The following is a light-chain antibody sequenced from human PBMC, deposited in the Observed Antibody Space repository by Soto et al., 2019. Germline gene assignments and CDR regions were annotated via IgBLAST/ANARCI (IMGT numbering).Light chain of an antibody. J-gene: IGLJ2*01. Sequence: QSALTQPASVSGSPGQSITISCTGTSSDVGSYNLVSWYQQHPGKAPKLMISEVSKRPSGVSNRFSGSKSGNTASLTVSGLQAEDEDDYYCCSYAGSVVFGGGTKVTVL. CDR1: SSDVGSYNL. CDR2: EVS. V-gene: IGLV2-23*02. CDR3: CSYAGSVV.